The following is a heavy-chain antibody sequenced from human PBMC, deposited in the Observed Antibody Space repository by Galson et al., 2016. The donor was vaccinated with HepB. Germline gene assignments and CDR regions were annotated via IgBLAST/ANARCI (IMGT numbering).Heavy chain of an antibody. J-gene: IGHJ6*02. CDR3: ARGSGSYYPYSYFGMDI. CDR2: IYYSGGT. D-gene: IGHD3-10*01. V-gene: IGHV4-31*01. Sequence: TLSPTCSVSGGSMSSGGYYWSWIRQHPGKGLEWIGYIYYSGGTHYNPSLKSPATISVDMSKNQFPLYLSSVTAADTDVYYCARGSGSYYPYSYFGMDIWGQGTTVTVSS. CDR1: GGSMSSGGYY.